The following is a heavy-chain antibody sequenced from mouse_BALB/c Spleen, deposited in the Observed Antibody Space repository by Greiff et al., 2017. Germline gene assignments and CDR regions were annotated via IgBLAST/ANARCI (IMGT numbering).Heavy chain of an antibody. CDR3: ANWDWYFDV. Sequence: EVMLVESGPGLVKPSQSLSLTCTVTGYSITSDYAWNWIRQFPGNKLEWMGYISYSGSTSYNPSLKSRISITRDTSKNQFFLQLNSVTTEDTATYYCANWDWYFDVWGAGTTVTVSS. CDR1: GYSITSDYA. J-gene: IGHJ1*01. CDR2: ISYSGST. V-gene: IGHV3-2*02. D-gene: IGHD4-1*01.